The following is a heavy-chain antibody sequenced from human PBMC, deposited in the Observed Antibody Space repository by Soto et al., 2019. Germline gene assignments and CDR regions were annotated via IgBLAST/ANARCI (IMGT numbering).Heavy chain of an antibody. J-gene: IGHJ4*02. CDR1: GASISSSGYY. V-gene: IGHV4-39*01. D-gene: IGHD5-12*01. CDR2: IYHSGSA. CDR3: ASLHSGYAFDLDY. Sequence: PLETLSLTCTVSGASISSSGYYWVWVRQPPGKDLEWIGSIYHSGSAYYKPSLQSRVTILVDTSKNQFSLMVTSVTAADTAVYYCASLHSGYAFDLDYWGQGSLVTVSS.